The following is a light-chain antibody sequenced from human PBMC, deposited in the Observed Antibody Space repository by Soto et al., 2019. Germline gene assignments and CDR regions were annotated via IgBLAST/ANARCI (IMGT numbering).Light chain of an antibody. V-gene: IGLV8-61*01. CDR3: LLYLGGGIWV. CDR1: SGSVSTNSY. Sequence: QAVVTQEPSLSVSPGGTVTLTCGLSSGSVSTNSYPSWYQQTPGQAPRTLIYSTNIRSSGVSDRFSGSLLGNQAALTITGAQANDECDYYCLLYLGGGIWVFGGGTKPPS. J-gene: IGLJ3*02. CDR2: STN.